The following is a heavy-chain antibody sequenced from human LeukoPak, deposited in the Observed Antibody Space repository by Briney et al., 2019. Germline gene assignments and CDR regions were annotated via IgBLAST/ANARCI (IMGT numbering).Heavy chain of an antibody. CDR1: GFTFSSYS. V-gene: IGHV3-21*01. CDR2: ISSSSSYI. CDR3: ARDVGSYGDGDAFDI. D-gene: IGHD4-17*01. Sequence: KSGGSLRHSCAASGFTFSSYSMNWVRQAPGKGLEWVSSISSSSSYIYYADSVKGRFTISRDNAKNSLYLQMNSLRAEDTAVYYCARDVGSYGDGDAFDIWGQGTMVTVSS. J-gene: IGHJ3*02.